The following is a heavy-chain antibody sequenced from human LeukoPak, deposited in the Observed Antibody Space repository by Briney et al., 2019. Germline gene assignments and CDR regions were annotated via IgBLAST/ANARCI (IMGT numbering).Heavy chain of an antibody. Sequence: PGGSLRLSCAAPGFTFTHSWMSWVRQAPGKGLEWVANIKHDGSAKYYVDSVKGRFTISRDNAKNSLFLQMNSLRAEDTSVYYCARDMARGDFDYWGQGTLVTVSS. V-gene: IGHV3-7*01. J-gene: IGHJ4*02. D-gene: IGHD5-24*01. CDR3: ARDMARGDFDY. CDR2: IKHDGSAK. CDR1: GFTFTHSW.